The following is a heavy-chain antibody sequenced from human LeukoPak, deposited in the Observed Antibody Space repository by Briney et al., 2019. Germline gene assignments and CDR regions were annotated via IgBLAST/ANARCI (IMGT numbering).Heavy chain of an antibody. V-gene: IGHV1-2*02. D-gene: IGHD3-10*01. CDR1: GYTLTGYY. Sequence: GASVKVSCKASGYTLTGYYMHWVRQAPGQGLEWMGWINPNSGGTNYAQKFQGRVTMTRDTSISTAYMELSRLRSDDTAVYYCARGSHVTWFGELLSNGEGYFDYWGQGTLVTVSS. CDR2: INPNSGGT. J-gene: IGHJ4*02. CDR3: ARGSHVTWFGELLSNGEGYFDY.